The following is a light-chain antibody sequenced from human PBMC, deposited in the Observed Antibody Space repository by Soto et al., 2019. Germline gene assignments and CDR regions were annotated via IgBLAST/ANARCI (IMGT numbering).Light chain of an antibody. CDR2: GAS. CDR1: QSVGSD. Sequence: EIVMTQSPATLSVSPGARATLSCRASQSVGSDLVWYQQKPGQAPRLLIYGASSRATGIPDRFSGSGSGTDFTLTISRLEPEDFAVYYCQQYGSSITFGQGTRLEIK. V-gene: IGKV3-20*01. J-gene: IGKJ5*01. CDR3: QQYGSSIT.